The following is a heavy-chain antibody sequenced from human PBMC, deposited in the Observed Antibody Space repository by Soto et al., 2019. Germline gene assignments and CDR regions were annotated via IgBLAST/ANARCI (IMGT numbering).Heavy chain of an antibody. J-gene: IGHJ4*02. V-gene: IGHV1-46*03. CDR1: GYTFTSYY. CDR3: ARGGGNSIAVAGTCDY. D-gene: IGHD6-19*01. Sequence: ASVKVSCKASGYTFTSYYMHWVRQAPGQGLEWMGIINPSGGSTSYAQKFQGRVTMTRDTSTSTVYMELSSLRSEDTAVYYCARGGGNSIAVAGTCDYWGQGTLVTVYS. CDR2: INPSGGST.